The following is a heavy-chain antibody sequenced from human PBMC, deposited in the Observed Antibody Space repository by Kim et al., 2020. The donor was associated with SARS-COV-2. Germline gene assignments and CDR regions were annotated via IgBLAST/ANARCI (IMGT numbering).Heavy chain of an antibody. D-gene: IGHD6-19*01. CDR1: GFTFSSYS. V-gene: IGHV3-21*04. CDR3: ARVLTSGWSYFDY. J-gene: IGHJ4*02. CDR2: ISSSSSYI. Sequence: GGSLRLSCAASGFTFSSYSMNGVRQAPGKGLEWISSISSSSSYIYYADSVKGRFTISRDNARASLYLQRNSLRAEDTAVYYCARVLTSGWSYFDYWGQGTLVTVSS.